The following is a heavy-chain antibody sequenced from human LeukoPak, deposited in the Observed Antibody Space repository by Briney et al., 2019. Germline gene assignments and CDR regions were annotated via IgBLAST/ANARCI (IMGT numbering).Heavy chain of an antibody. J-gene: IGHJ3*02. V-gene: IGHV3-48*04. D-gene: IGHD6-13*01. CDR3: AIDRTGYSSSWHAFDI. CDR2: IDSSSSTI. Sequence: GGSLRLSCTASGFSFSSYNMNWVRQAPGKGLEWVSYIDSSSSTIYYADSVKGRFTISRDNAKNTLYLQMNSLRAEDTAVYYCAIDRTGYSSSWHAFDIWGQGTMVTVSS. CDR1: GFSFSSYN.